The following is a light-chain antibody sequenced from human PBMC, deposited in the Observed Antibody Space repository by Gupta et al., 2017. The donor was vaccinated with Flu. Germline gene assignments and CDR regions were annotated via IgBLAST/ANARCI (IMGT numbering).Light chain of an antibody. Sequence: EIVMTQAPLSLPVTPGEPASISCRSSQSLLHSNGYNYLDWYLQKPGQSPQLLIYLGSNRASGVPDRFSGSGSGTDFTLKISRVEAEDVWVYYCTQALQTSLTFGGGTKVEIK. J-gene: IGKJ4*01. CDR2: LGS. CDR3: TQALQTSLT. V-gene: IGKV2-28*01. CDR1: QSLLHSNGYNY.